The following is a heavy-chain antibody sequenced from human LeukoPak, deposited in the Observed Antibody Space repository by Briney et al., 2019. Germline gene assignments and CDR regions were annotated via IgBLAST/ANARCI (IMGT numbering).Heavy chain of an antibody. CDR1: GYTFTSFY. D-gene: IGHD1-20*01. J-gene: IGHJ3*02. CDR3: AKTVTGLAYDAFDI. CDR2: IAYDGSNK. Sequence: SCKASGYTFTSFYIHWVRQAPGKGLEWVAVIAYDGSNKYYADSVKGRFTISRDNSKNTLYLQMNSLRAEDTAVYYCAKTVTGLAYDAFDIWGQGTMVTVSS. V-gene: IGHV3-30*18.